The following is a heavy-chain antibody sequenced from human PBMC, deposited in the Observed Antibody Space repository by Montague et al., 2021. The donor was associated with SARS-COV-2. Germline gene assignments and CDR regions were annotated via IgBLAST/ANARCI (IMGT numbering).Heavy chain of an antibody. J-gene: IGHJ4*02. CDR1: GFTFSSYA. Sequence: SLRLSCAASGFTFSSYAMSWVRQAPGKGLEWVSGITASGATTFYADPVKGRFTISRDNSKNTLYLQMNSLRAEDTVVYYCAKVIRSSGWYSDNWGQGTLVTVSS. CDR3: AKVIRSSGWYSDN. V-gene: IGHV3-23*01. CDR2: ITASGATT. D-gene: IGHD6-19*01.